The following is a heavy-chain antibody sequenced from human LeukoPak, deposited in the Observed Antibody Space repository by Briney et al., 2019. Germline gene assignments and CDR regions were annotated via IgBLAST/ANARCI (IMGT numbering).Heavy chain of an antibody. CDR1: GDSISTGSYY. J-gene: IGHJ4*02. CDR3: ARHSYSVPHYFDY. Sequence: SETLSLTRTVSGDSISTGSYYWSWIRQPAGRGLEWIGRIYTSGSTKYNPPLKRRVTISLDASKNQFSLKLISVTAADAAVYYCARHSYSVPHYFDYWGQGTLVTVSS. CDR2: IYTSGST. D-gene: IGHD3-10*02. V-gene: IGHV4-61*02.